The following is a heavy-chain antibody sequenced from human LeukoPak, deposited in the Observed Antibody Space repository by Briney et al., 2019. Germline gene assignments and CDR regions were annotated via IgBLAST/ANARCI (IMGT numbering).Heavy chain of an antibody. J-gene: IGHJ4*02. Sequence: ASVKVSCKASGYTFTGYYIYWVRQAPGQGLEWMGWINPSSGGTTYAQNFQGRVTMTRDTSISTAYMELSSLRSDDTAVYYCARASYNDYWGQGTLVTVSS. CDR2: INPSSGGT. D-gene: IGHD5-24*01. V-gene: IGHV1-2*02. CDR1: GYTFTGYY. CDR3: ARASYNDY.